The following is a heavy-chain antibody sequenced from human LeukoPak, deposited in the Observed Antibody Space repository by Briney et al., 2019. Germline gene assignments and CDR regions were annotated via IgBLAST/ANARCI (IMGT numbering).Heavy chain of an antibody. J-gene: IGHJ5*02. V-gene: IGHV1-18*04. CDR3: ARGAGAIDYYGSGSYRGSWFDP. CDR1: GYTFTSYG. D-gene: IGHD3-10*01. Sequence: ASVTVSCKASGYTFTSYGISWVRQAPGQGLEWMGWISAYNGNTNYAQKLQGRVTMTTDTSTSTAYMELRSLRSDDTAVYYCARGAGAIDYYGSGSYRGSWFDPWGQGTLVTVSS. CDR2: ISAYNGNT.